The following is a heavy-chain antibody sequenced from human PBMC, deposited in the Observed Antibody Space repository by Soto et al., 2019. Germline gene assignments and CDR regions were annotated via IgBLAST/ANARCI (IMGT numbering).Heavy chain of an antibody. D-gene: IGHD1-7*01. CDR1: GGSVSSGSYY. J-gene: IGHJ3*02. CDR2: IYYSGST. Sequence: SETLSCTCSVSGGSVSSGSYYWSWIRQPPVKVLEWIGYIYYSGSTNYNPSLKSRVTISVDTSKNQFSLKLSSVTAADTAVYYCAREVWGNWNYLLLPFDISGQTTMVTVS. CDR3: AREVWGNWNYLLLPFDI. V-gene: IGHV4-61*01.